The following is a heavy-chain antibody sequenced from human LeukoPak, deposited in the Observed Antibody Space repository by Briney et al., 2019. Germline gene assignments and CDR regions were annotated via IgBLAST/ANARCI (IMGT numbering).Heavy chain of an antibody. CDR2: ISYDGSNK. J-gene: IGHJ6*03. D-gene: IGHD3-10*01. V-gene: IGHV3-30*03. CDR1: GFTFSSYG. CDR3: ARAGLGVSYYYMDV. Sequence: PGGSLRLSCAASGFTFSSYGMHWVRQAPGKGLEWVAVISYDGSNKYYADSVKGRFTISRDNAKNSLYLQMNSLRAEDTAVYYCARAGLGVSYYYMDVWGKGTTVTVSS.